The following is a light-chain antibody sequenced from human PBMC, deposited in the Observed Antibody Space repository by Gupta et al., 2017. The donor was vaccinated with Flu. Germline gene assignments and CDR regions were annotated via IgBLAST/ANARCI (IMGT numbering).Light chain of an antibody. CDR2: AAS. J-gene: IGKJ1*01. V-gene: IGKV1-39*01. CDR3: QQTYTTPWR. Sequence: DSQFTQSPSSLSASVGDRVTITCRASQNIKNYLNWYQQEPGKAPKLLIYAASNLRGGVPARFSGSGFGTDFTLTISTLQPEDFATYYCQQTYTTPWRFGQGTKVEIK. CDR1: QNIKNY.